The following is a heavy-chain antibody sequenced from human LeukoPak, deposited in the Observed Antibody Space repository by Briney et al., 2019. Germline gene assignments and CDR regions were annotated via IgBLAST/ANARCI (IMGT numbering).Heavy chain of an antibody. CDR1: GFTFSSYS. J-gene: IGHJ3*02. Sequence: PGGSLRLSCAASGFTFSSYSMNWVRQAPGKGLEWVSYISSSSSTIYYADSVKGRFTISRDNAKNSLYLQMNSLRAEDTAVYYCAREHLLMVYAPLGAFDIWGQGTMVTVSS. CDR3: AREHLLMVYAPLGAFDI. V-gene: IGHV3-48*01. D-gene: IGHD2-8*01. CDR2: ISSSSSTI.